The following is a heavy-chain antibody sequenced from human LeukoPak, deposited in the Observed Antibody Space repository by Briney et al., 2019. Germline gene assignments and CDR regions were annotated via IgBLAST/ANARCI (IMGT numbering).Heavy chain of an antibody. CDR3: AREGDGKGAFDI. Sequence: SETLSLTCAVYGGSFSGYYWSWIRQPPGKGLEWMGEINDSGSTNYNPSLKSRVTISVGTSKNQFSLKLSSVTAADTAVYYCAREGDGKGAFDIWGQGTMVTVSS. J-gene: IGHJ3*02. CDR2: INDSGST. V-gene: IGHV4-34*01. CDR1: GGSFSGYY. D-gene: IGHD1-14*01.